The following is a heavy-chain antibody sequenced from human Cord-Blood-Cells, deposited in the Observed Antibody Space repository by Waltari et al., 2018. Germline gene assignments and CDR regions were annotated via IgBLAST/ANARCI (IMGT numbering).Heavy chain of an antibody. V-gene: IGHV3-23*01. J-gene: IGHJ4*02. D-gene: IGHD3-10*01. CDR3: AKRGYYGSGRLFDY. CDR1: GFSFSSYA. CDR2: NSGSGGST. Sequence: EVQLLESGGGLVQPGGSLRLSCAASGFSFSSYAMSWVRQAPGKGLEWVSANSGSGGSTYYADSVKGRFTISRDNSKNTLYLQMNSLRAEDTAVYYCAKRGYYGSGRLFDYWGQGTLVTVSS.